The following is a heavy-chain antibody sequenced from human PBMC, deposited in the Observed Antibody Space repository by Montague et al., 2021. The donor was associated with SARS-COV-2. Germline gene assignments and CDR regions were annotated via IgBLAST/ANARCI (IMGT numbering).Heavy chain of an antibody. J-gene: IGHJ4*02. V-gene: IGHV4-39*01. D-gene: IGHD5-18*01. CDR2: IYYSGST. Sequence: SETLSLTCTVSGGSIGSSSYYWGWIRQPPGKGLEWIGSIYYSGSTYYNASLKSRVTISVDTSKNQFSLKLTSVTAADTAVYYCARHGGHSYAHFAYWGQGTLVIVSS. CDR1: GGSIGSSSYY. CDR3: ARHGGHSYAHFAY.